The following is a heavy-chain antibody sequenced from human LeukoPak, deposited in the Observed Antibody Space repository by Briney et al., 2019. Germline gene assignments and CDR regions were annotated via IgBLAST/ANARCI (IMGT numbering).Heavy chain of an antibody. Sequence: GGSLRLSCAASGFTFSSYWMHWVRQAPGKGLAWVSRINTDGSSTNYADSVRGRFTISRDNAKNSLYLQMNSLRVEDTAVYYCARGKSGSYGTKGYWGQGTLVTVSS. J-gene: IGHJ4*02. CDR3: ARGKSGSYGTKGY. CDR2: INTDGSST. D-gene: IGHD1-26*01. CDR1: GFTFSSYW. V-gene: IGHV3-74*01.